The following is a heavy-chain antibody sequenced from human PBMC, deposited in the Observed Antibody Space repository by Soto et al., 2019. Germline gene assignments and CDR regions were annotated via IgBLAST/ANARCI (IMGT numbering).Heavy chain of an antibody. Sequence: SETLSLTCIVSGDSMSGYYWSWIRQSAEKGLEWIGRISATGTTSYIPSLKSRITLSVDTSKNQFSLNLKFVTAADTAVYFCAGGQSGAANFWGQGTLVTVSS. J-gene: IGHJ4*03. D-gene: IGHD2-15*01. CDR1: GDSMSGYY. CDR2: ISATGTT. V-gene: IGHV4-4*07. CDR3: AGGQSGAANF.